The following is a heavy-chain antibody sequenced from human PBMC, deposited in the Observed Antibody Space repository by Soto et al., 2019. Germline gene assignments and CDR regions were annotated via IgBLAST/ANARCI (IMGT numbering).Heavy chain of an antibody. CDR2: ISHSGYT. J-gene: IGHJ4*02. CDR3: ARVLYGVRPDASGYQLDY. CDR1: GSSISDLYS. Sequence: LSLTCAVSGSSISDLYSWGWIRQPPGEGLEWVGTISHSGYTYYNPSLKSRVTLSVDTSKSQFSLRLSSVTAADTAVYYCARVLYGVRPDASGYQLDYSAQRTSVIGSA. D-gene: IGHD6-25*01. V-gene: IGHV4-38-2*01.